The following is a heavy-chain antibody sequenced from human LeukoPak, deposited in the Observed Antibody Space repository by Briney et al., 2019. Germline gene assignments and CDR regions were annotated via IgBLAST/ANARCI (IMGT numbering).Heavy chain of an antibody. CDR2: FDPEDGET. D-gene: IGHD2-21*02. V-gene: IGHV1-24*01. CDR1: GYTLTELS. J-gene: IGHJ4*02. CDR3: ATEGSCGGDCYYSGLDY. Sequence: ASVKVSCKVSGYTLTELSMHWVRQAPGKGLEWMGGFDPEDGETIYAQKFQGRVTMTEDTSTDTAYMELSSLRSEDTAVYYCATEGSCGGDCYYSGLDYWGQGTLVTASS.